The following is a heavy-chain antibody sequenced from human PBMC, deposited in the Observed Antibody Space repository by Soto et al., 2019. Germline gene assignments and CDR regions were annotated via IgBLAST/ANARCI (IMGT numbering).Heavy chain of an antibody. D-gene: IGHD3-3*01. CDR3: ARDPFWSGYPKNLDY. CDR1: GFTFSSYC. Sequence: GGALRVSRAASGFTFSSYCMHRVRQAPGKGLEWVAVIWYDGSNKYYADSVKGRFTISRDNSKNTLYLQMNSLRAEDTAVYYCARDPFWSGYPKNLDYWGQGTLVTVSS. J-gene: IGHJ4*02. V-gene: IGHV3-33*01. CDR2: IWYDGSNK.